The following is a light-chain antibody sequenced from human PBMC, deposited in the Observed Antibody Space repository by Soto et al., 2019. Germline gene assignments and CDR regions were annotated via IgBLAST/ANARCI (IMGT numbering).Light chain of an antibody. V-gene: IGKV3-20*01. CDR2: GAS. Sequence: EIVLTQSPGALSLSPGERAARSCRGSQSVSSSYLAWYQQKPGQAPRLLIYGASSRATGIPDRFSGSVSGTDITLTISILEPEDFTVYYCQHYGSSTAFGQGTKVDIK. CDR3: QHYGSSTA. J-gene: IGKJ1*01. CDR1: QSVSSSY.